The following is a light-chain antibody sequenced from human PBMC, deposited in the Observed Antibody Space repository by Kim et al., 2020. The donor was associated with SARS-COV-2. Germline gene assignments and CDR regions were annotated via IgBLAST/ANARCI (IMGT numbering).Light chain of an antibody. CDR1: KLGDKY. J-gene: IGLJ1*01. V-gene: IGLV3-1*01. CDR3: QAWDSSTHNYV. CDR2: QDN. Sequence: SYELTQPPSVSVSPGQTASITCSGYKLGDKYVSSYQQKPGQSPVVVIYQDNQRPSGIPERFSGSNSGNTATLTISGTQAMDEADYYCQAWDSSTHNYVFGAGTKVTVL.